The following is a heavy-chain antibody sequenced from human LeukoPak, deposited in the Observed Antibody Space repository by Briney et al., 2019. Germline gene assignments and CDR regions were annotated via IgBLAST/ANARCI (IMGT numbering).Heavy chain of an antibody. CDR1: GYSFTSYW. Sequence: GESLKISCKGSGYSFTSYWIGWVRQMPGKGLEWMGIIYPGDSDTRYSPSFQGQVTISADKSISTAYLQWSSLKASDTAMYYCARHRAHWNGADEIDYWGQGTLVTVSS. D-gene: IGHD1-1*01. J-gene: IGHJ4*02. CDR3: ARHRAHWNGADEIDY. V-gene: IGHV5-51*01. CDR2: IYPGDSDT.